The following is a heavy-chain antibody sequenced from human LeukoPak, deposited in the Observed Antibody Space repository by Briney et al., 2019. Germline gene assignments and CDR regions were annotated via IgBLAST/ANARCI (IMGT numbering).Heavy chain of an antibody. CDR1: GGSISSYY. CDR2: IYYSGST. V-gene: IGHV4-59*01. CDR3: ARGVRASGSYLVY. D-gene: IGHD1-26*01. Sequence: PSETPSLTCTVSGGSISSYYWSWIRQPPGKGLEWIGYIYYSGSTNYNPSLKSRVTISVDTSKNQFSLKLSSVTAADTAVYYCARGVRASGSYLVYWGQGTLVTVSS. J-gene: IGHJ4*02.